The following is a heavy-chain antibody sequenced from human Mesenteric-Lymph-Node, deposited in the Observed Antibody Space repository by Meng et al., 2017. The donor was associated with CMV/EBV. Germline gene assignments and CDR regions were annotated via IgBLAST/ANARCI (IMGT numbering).Heavy chain of an antibody. CDR2: INSDGSST. CDR3: AKDSRLAASYDY. J-gene: IGHJ4*02. Sequence: GGSLRLSCAASGFTFSSYWMHWVRQAPGKGLVWVSRINSDGSSTSYADSVKGRFTISRENAKNTLYLQMNSLRAEDTAVYYCAKDSRLAASYDYWGQGTLVTVSS. V-gene: IGHV3-74*01. D-gene: IGHD6-13*01. CDR1: GFTFSSYW.